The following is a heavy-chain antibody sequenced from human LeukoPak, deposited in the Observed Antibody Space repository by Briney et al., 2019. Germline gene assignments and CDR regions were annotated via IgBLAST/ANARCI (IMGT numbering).Heavy chain of an antibody. Sequence: ASVKVSCKASGYTFTGYYMHWVRQAPGQGLELMGWINSNSGVTNYAQKFQGRVTMTRDTSISTAYMELSSLRSDDPAVYYCARHVKWELLYWGQGTLVTVSS. CDR2: INSNSGVT. CDR3: ARHVKWELLY. V-gene: IGHV1-2*02. CDR1: GYTFTGYY. J-gene: IGHJ4*02. D-gene: IGHD1-26*01.